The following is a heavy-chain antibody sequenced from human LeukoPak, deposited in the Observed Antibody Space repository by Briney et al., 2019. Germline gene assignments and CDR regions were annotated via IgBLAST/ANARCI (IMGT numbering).Heavy chain of an antibody. J-gene: IGHJ4*02. CDR1: GYTFAGYF. CDR3: ARGLKDCIGGSCYSRNFDY. V-gene: IGHV1-2*06. D-gene: IGHD2-15*01. Sequence: ASVKVSCKASGYTFAGYFIYWVRQAPGQGLEWMGRINPSTGATDYAQKFQGRVTVTTDTSTSTAYMDLTRLTSDDTAVYYCARGLKDCIGGSCYSRNFDYWGQGTLVTVSS. CDR2: INPSTGAT.